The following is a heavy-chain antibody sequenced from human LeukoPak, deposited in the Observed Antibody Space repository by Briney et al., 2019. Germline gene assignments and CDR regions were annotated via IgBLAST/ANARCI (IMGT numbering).Heavy chain of an antibody. J-gene: IGHJ4*02. CDR2: ISSSGGTI. Sequence: EPGGSLRLSCAAPGFTFSSYKMTWVRQAPGKGLEWVSYISSSGGTIYYADSVKGRFTISRDNAKNSLYLQMNSLRVEDTAIYYCARDQYSYVWGDWGQGTLVTVST. CDR1: GFTFSSYK. CDR3: ARDQYSYVWGD. D-gene: IGHD3-10*02. V-gene: IGHV3-48*03.